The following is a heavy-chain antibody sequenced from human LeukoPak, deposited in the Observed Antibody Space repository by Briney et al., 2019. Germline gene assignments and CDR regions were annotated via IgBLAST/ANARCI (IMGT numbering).Heavy chain of an antibody. D-gene: IGHD1-26*01. CDR2: IYYSGST. V-gene: IGHV4-30-4*07. CDR3: AREGSYSRNFDY. J-gene: IGHJ4*02. CDR1: GGSISSGGYS. Sequence: KTSETLSLTCAVSGGSISSGGYSWSWIRQPPGKGLEWIGYIYYSGSTYYNPSLKSRVTISVDTSKNQFSLKLSSVTAADTAVYYCAREGSYSRNFDYWGQGTLVTVSS.